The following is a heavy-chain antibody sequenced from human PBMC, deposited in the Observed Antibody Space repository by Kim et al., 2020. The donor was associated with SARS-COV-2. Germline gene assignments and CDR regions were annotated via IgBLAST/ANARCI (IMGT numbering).Heavy chain of an antibody. CDR1: GFTFSSYG. Sequence: GGSLRLSCAASGFTFSSYGMHWVRQAPGKGLEWVAVIWYDGSNKYYADSVKGRFTISRDNSKNTLYLQMNSLRAEDTAVYYCARREFSSIFGVVNYGMDVWGQGTTVTVSS. CDR3: ARREFSSIFGVVNYGMDV. V-gene: IGHV3-33*01. D-gene: IGHD3-3*01. J-gene: IGHJ6*02. CDR2: IWYDGSNK.